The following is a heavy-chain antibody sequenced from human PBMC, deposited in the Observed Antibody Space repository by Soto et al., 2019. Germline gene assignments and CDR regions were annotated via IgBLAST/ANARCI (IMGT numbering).Heavy chain of an antibody. CDR3: ARDHRFGDPIWTLGLYYGMDV. J-gene: IGHJ6*02. V-gene: IGHV3-30-3*01. CDR1: GFTFSSYA. D-gene: IGHD3-10*01. CDR2: ISYDGSNK. Sequence: QVQLVESGGGVVQPGRSLRLSCAASGFTFSSYAMHWVRQAPGKGLEWVAAISYDGSNKYYADSVKGRFTISRDKSKNKLYLQMNSLRAEDTAVYYCARDHRFGDPIWTLGLYYGMDVWVQGPTVTVSS.